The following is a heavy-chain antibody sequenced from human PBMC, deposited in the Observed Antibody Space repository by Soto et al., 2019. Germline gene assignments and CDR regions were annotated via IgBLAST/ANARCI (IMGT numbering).Heavy chain of an antibody. V-gene: IGHV3-43*01. CDR2: ISWDGGST. Sequence: EVPLVESGGVVVQPGGSLRLSCAASGFTFDDYTMHWVRQAPGKGLEWVSLISWDGGSTYYADSVKGRFTISRDNSKNSLYLQMNSLRTEDTALYYCAKGYCSGGSCHYYYGMDVWGQGTTVTVSS. J-gene: IGHJ6*02. CDR1: GFTFDDYT. D-gene: IGHD2-15*01. CDR3: AKGYCSGGSCHYYYGMDV.